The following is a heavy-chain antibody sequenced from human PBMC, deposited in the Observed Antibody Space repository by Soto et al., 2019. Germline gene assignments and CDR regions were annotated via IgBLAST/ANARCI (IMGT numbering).Heavy chain of an antibody. CDR1: GYTLTELS. CDR3: ATGCGWDSSGYYCYYYYYGMDV. J-gene: IGHJ6*02. V-gene: IGHV1-24*01. Sequence: ASVKVSCKVSGYTLTELSMHWVRQAPGKGLEWMGGFDPEDGETIYAQKFQGRVTMTEDTSTDTAYMGLSSLRSEDTAVYYCATGCGWDSSGYYCYYYYYGMDVWGQGTTVTVSS. D-gene: IGHD3-22*01. CDR2: FDPEDGET.